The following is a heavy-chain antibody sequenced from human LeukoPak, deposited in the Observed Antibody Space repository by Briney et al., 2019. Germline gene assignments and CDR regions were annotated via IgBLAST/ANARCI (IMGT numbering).Heavy chain of an antibody. CDR3: ARPSGYDPLTEFDY. Sequence: GGSLRLSCAASGFTFSSYGMHWVRQAPGKGLEWVAVIWYDGSNKYYADSVKGRFTISRDNSKNTLYLQMNSLRAEDTAVYYCARPSGYDPLTEFDYWGQGTLVTVSS. D-gene: IGHD5-12*01. CDR1: GFTFSSYG. CDR2: IWYDGSNK. V-gene: IGHV3-33*01. J-gene: IGHJ4*02.